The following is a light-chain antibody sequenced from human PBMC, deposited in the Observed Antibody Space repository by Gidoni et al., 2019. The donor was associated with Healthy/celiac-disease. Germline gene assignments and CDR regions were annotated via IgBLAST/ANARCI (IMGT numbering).Light chain of an antibody. CDR1: NIGSKS. Sequence: SYVLTQPPSVSVAPGQTARITCGGSNIGSKSVHWYQQKPGQAPVLVVYDDDDRPSGIPERFSGSNSGDTATLTISRVEAGDEADYYCQVWDSSSDGYVFGSGTRVTVL. J-gene: IGLJ1*01. CDR3: QVWDSSSDGYV. V-gene: IGLV3-21*02. CDR2: DDD.